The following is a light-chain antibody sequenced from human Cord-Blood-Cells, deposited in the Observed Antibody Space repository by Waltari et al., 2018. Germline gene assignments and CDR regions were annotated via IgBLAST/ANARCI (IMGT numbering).Light chain of an antibody. CDR2: GNS. Sequence: QSVLTQPPSVSGAPGQRVTISCTGSSPNIRAGYDVTWYQQLPGTAPKLPIYGNSNRPSGVPDRFSGSKSGTSASLAITGLQAEDEADYYCQSYDSSLSVWVFGGGTKLTVL. V-gene: IGLV1-40*01. CDR3: QSYDSSLSVWV. CDR1: SPNIRAGYD. J-gene: IGLJ3*02.